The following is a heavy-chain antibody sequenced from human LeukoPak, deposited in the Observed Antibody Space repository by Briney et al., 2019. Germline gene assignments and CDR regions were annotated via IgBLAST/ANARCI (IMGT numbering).Heavy chain of an antibody. Sequence: SETLSLTCTVSGGSISSGGYYWSWIRQHPGKGLEWIGYIYYSGSTYYNPSLKSRVTISVDTSKNQFSLKLSSVTAADTAVYYCARGVWEYYYGSGSYYGDYWGQGTLVTVSS. J-gene: IGHJ4*02. CDR3: ARGVWEYYYGSGSYYGDY. CDR2: IYYSGST. CDR1: GGSISSGGYY. D-gene: IGHD3-10*01. V-gene: IGHV4-31*03.